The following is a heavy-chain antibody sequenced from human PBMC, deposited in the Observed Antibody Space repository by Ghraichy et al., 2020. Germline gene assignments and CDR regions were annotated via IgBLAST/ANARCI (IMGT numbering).Heavy chain of an antibody. V-gene: IGHV1-18*01. CDR2: ISAYNGNT. J-gene: IGHJ4*02. CDR3: ATRSGDYETKDFDY. CDR1: GYTFTSYG. D-gene: IGHD4-17*01. Sequence: ASVKVSCKASGYTFTSYGISWVRQAPGQGLEWMGWISAYNGNTNYAQKLQGRVTMTTDTSTSTAYMELRSLRSDDTAVYYCATRSGDYETKDFDYWGQGTLVTVSS.